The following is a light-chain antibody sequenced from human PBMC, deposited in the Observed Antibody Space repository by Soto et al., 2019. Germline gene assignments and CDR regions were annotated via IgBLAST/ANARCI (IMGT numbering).Light chain of an antibody. V-gene: IGKV1-27*01. Sequence: DIQMTQSPSSLSASVGDRVTITCRASQGISNFLAWYQQKPWKAPELLIYGASTLQSGVPSRFSGSGSGTDFTLTISSLQPEDAATYYCQKYNIAPRTFGQGTRVEIK. J-gene: IGKJ1*01. CDR3: QKYNIAPRT. CDR1: QGISNF. CDR2: GAS.